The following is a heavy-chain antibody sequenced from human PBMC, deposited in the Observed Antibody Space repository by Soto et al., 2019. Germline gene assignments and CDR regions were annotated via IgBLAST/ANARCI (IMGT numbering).Heavy chain of an antibody. Sequence: GESLKISCKGSGYSFTSYWIGWVRQMPGKGLEWMGIIYPGDSDTRYSPSFQGQVTISADKSISTAYLQWSSLKASDTAMYYCVRRAEGRPGDGYYYVALDVWGQGTTVTVSS. CDR2: IYPGDSDT. CDR1: GYSFTSYW. J-gene: IGHJ6*02. CDR3: VRRAEGRPGDGYYYVALDV. V-gene: IGHV5-51*01. D-gene: IGHD6-6*01.